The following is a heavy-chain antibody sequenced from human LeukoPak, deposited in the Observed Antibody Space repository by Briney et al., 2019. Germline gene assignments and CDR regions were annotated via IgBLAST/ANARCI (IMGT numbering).Heavy chain of an antibody. CDR1: GGSISSGDYY. CDR2: IYYSGST. V-gene: IGHV4-30-4*08. CDR3: ATGGIVARSYGMDV. J-gene: IGHJ6*02. Sequence: SQTLSLTCTVSGGSISSGDYYWSWIRQPPGKGLEWIGYIYYSGSTYYNPSLKSRVTISVDTSKNQFSLKLSSVTAADTAVYYCATGGIVARSYGMDVWGQGTTVTVSS. D-gene: IGHD5-12*01.